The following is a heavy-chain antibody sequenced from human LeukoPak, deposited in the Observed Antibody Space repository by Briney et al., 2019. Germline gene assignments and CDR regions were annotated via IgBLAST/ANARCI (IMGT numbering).Heavy chain of an antibody. CDR3: AKGFGPLDDWYFDL. CDR1: GFSFSSYG. V-gene: IGHV3-30*02. Sequence: PGGSLRLSCAGSGFSFSSYGMHWVRQAPGKGLEWMAFIRSDGSNKYYADSVKGRFTVSRDNAKNSLYLQMNSLRPEDMALYYCAKGFGPLDDWYFDLWGRGTLVTVSS. CDR2: IRSDGSNK. D-gene: IGHD3-3*01. J-gene: IGHJ2*01.